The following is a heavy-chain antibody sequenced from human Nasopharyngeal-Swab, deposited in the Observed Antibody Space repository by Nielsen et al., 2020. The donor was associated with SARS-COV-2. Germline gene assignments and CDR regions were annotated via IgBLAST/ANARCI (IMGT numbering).Heavy chain of an antibody. CDR3: ARDSSSWYLLGGLDV. Sequence: SETLSLTCTVSGGPMSPFYWSWIRQSARNGLEYIGPISTSGSPTYNPSLKSRVTMSVDTSKNQFSLNVTSVTAADSAIYYCARDSSSWYLLGGLDVWGQGTTVTVSS. CDR2: ISTSGSP. D-gene: IGHD6-13*01. J-gene: IGHJ6*02. CDR1: GGPMSPFY. V-gene: IGHV4-4*07.